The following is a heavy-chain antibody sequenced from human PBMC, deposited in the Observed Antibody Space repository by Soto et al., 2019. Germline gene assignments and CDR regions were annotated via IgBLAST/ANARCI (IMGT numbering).Heavy chain of an antibody. CDR2: ISFDGSNK. Sequence: QVQLVESGGGVVQPGSSLRLSCAASGFTFSSYNMEWVRQAPGKGLEWVTVISFDGSNKYYADSVQGRCTISRDNSKNTLYLEMNSLKPEDTAVYYCAREVGTFYYHYGMDVW. D-gene: IGHD2-21*02. J-gene: IGHJ6*01. V-gene: IGHV3-30-3*01. CDR3: AREVGTFYYHYGMDV. CDR1: GFTFSSYN.